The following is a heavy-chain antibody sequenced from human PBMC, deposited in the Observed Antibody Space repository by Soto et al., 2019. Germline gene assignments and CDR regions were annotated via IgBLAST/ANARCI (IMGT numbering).Heavy chain of an antibody. CDR3: ARRNYYYYMDV. CDR2: IYYSGST. Sequence: SETLSLTCTVSGGSISSYYWSWIRQPPGKGLEWIGYIYYSGSTNYNPSLKSRVTISVDTSKNQFFLKLSSVTAADTAVYYCARRNYYYYMDVWGKGTTVTVSS. V-gene: IGHV4-59*08. J-gene: IGHJ6*03. CDR1: GGSISSYY.